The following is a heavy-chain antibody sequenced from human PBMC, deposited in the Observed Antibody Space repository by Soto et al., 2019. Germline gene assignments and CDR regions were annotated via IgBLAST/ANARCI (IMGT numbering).Heavy chain of an antibody. CDR1: GYTFTSYG. D-gene: IGHD2-2*01. CDR2: ISAYNGNT. CDR3: ARDSLIVVVPAAIRPDYYYYGMDV. V-gene: IGHV1-18*04. J-gene: IGHJ6*02. Sequence: ASVKVSCKASGYTFTSYGICWVRQAPGQGLEWMGWISAYNGNTNYAQKLQGRVTMTTDTSTSTAYMELRSLRSDDTAVYYCARDSLIVVVPAAIRPDYYYYGMDVWGQGTTVTVSS.